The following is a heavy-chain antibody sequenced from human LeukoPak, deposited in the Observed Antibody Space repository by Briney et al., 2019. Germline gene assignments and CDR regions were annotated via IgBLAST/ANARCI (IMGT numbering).Heavy chain of an antibody. CDR3: ARGVSIAARYFDL. V-gene: IGHV4-34*01. Sequence: PSETLSLTCAVYDGPFSSFYWTWIRQPPGKGLEWIGEISHTGRTNYNPSLKSRVTISVDTSKNQLSLNLTPVTAADTAMYYCARGVSIAARYFDLWGRGTLVAVSS. CDR2: ISHTGRT. J-gene: IGHJ2*01. CDR1: DGPFSSFY. D-gene: IGHD6-25*01.